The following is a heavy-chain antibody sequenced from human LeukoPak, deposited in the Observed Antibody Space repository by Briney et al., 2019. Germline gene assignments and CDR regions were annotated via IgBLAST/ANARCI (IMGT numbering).Heavy chain of an antibody. Sequence: SETLSLTCAVSGGSISSGGYSWSWIRQPPGKGLGWIGYIYHSGSTYYNPSLKSRVTISVDTSKNQFSLKLSSVTAADTAVYYCARVRSGEFDPWGQGTLVTVSS. J-gene: IGHJ5*02. CDR3: ARVRSGEFDP. V-gene: IGHV4-30-2*01. CDR1: GGSISSGGYS. D-gene: IGHD3-10*01. CDR2: IYHSGST.